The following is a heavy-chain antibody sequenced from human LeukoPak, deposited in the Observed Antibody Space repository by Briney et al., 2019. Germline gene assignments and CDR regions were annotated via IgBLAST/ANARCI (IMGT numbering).Heavy chain of an antibody. Sequence: GGSLRLSCAASGFTFSSYSMNWVRQAPGKGLEWISYITTSGGAKNYADSVKGRFTISRDNAENSLYLQMDSLRAEDTAVYYCARSGGSYRLDYWGQGTLVTVSS. V-gene: IGHV3-48*01. CDR3: ARSGGSYRLDY. CDR2: ITTSGGAK. CDR1: GFTFSSYS. J-gene: IGHJ4*02. D-gene: IGHD1-26*01.